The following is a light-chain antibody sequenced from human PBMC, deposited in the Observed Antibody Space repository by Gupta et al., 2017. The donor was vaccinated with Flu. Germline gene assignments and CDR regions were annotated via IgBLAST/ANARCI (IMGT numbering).Light chain of an antibody. J-gene: IGKJ1*01. V-gene: IGKV4-1*01. CDR3: QQYFTSPWT. Sequence: DIVMPKSPDSLAVSLGGRATLNCKPSRSVLYTSNNKHYLAWLQQSPGQPPKVIIYWASTRESGVPDRFSGSGAGTDFTLTIRGLQAEDVAVYYCQQYFTSPWTFGHGTKVEIK. CDR2: WAS. CDR1: RSVLYTSNNKHY.